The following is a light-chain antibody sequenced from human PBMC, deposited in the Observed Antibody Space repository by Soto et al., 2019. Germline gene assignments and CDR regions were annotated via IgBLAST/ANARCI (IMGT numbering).Light chain of an antibody. V-gene: IGLV2-8*01. CDR3: CSYVAGESGV. CDR1: DSDVGGHSH. J-gene: IGLJ3*02. CDR2: EVS. Sequence: QSALTQPPSASGSPGQAVTISCTGSDSDVGGHSHVSWYQQHPGEAPKLMIYEVSKRPSGVPDRFSGSKSGNTASLTVSGPRGAEEANYYCCSYVAGESGVFGGGTKPTAL.